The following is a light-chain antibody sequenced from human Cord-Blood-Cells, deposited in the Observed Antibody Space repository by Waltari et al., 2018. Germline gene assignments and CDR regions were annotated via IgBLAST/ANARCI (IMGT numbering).Light chain of an antibody. CDR2: EGS. J-gene: IGLJ1*01. CDR3: CSYAGSYV. CDR1: SSDVGSYNL. V-gene: IGLV2-23*01. Sequence: QSALTQPASVSGSPGQSITISCTGTSSDVGSYNLVSWYQQHPGKAPKLMIYEGSKRPSGVSNRFSGSKSGNTASLTISGLQAEDEADYYCCSYAGSYVCGTGTKVTVL.